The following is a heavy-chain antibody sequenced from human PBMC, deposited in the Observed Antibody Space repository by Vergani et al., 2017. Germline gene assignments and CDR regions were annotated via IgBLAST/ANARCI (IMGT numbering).Heavy chain of an antibody. D-gene: IGHD3-22*01. CDR1: GYTFTSYY. J-gene: IGHJ4*02. Sequence: QVQLVQSGAEVKKPGASVKVSCKASGYTFTSYYMHWVRQAPGQGLEWMGIINPSGGSTSYAQKFQGRVTMTRDTSTSTVYMELSSLRSEDTAVYYCVSETSRPTYYYDSSGYWNSYWGQGTLVTVSS. CDR3: VSETSRPTYYYDSSGYWNSY. CDR2: INPSGGST. V-gene: IGHV1-46*01.